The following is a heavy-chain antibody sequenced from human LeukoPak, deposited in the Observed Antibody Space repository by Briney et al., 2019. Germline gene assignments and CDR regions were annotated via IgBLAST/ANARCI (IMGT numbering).Heavy chain of an antibody. CDR2: IRNKANSYTT. Sequence: PGVSLRLSCAASEFTFSDHYMDWVRQAPGKGLEWVGRIRNKANSYTTDYAASVKGRFTISRDDSKNSLYLQMNSLRAEDTAVYYCAHLGYDILTGYYNWGQGTLVFVSS. CDR3: AHLGYDILTGYYN. J-gene: IGHJ4*02. CDR1: EFTFSDHY. D-gene: IGHD3-9*01. V-gene: IGHV3-72*01.